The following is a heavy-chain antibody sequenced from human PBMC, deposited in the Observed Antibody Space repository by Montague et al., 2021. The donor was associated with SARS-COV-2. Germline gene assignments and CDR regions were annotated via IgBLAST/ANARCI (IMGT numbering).Heavy chain of an antibody. J-gene: IGHJ4*02. CDR3: AHKNSGWPIEFAY. CDR1: GFSLDSRGVG. V-gene: IGHV2-5*01. Sequence: PALMKPTQTLTLTCTFSGFSLDSRGVGVGWIRQPPGKALECLALIYWNDDKRYSPSLKARLTVTKDTSKNQVVLTMTNMDPVDTATYFCAHKNSGWPIEFAYWGQGALVTVSS. CDR2: IYWNDDK. D-gene: IGHD6-19*01.